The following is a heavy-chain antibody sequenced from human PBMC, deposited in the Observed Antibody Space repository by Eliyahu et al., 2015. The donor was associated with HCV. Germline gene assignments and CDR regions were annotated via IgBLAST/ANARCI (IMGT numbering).Heavy chain of an antibody. CDR3: ARGIAVSGAYYMDV. J-gene: IGHJ6*03. CDR2: INXDGSST. V-gene: IGHV3-74*01. CDR1: GLTFSSYW. Sequence: EVQLVESGGGLVQPGGSLRLSCSASGLTFSSYWMHWVRXVPGKGLVWVSHINXDGSSTSYADSVXGRFTISRDSAKXTLYLQMVSLRAEDTALYYCARGIAVSGAYYMDVWGKGTTVTVSS. D-gene: IGHD6-19*01.